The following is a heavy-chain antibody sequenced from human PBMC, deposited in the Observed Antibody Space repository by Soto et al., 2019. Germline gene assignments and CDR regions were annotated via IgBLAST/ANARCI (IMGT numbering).Heavy chain of an antibody. D-gene: IGHD4-17*01. CDR2: INHSGST. J-gene: IGHJ6*03. V-gene: IGHV4-34*01. CDR3: ARGLSGDYEYYYYYYMDV. Sequence: SETLSLTCAVYGGCFSGYYWCWIRQPPGKGLEWIGEINHSGSTNYNPSLKSRVTISVDTSKNQFSLKLSSVTAADTAVYYCARGLSGDYEYYYYYYMDVWGKGTTVTVSS. CDR1: GGCFSGYY.